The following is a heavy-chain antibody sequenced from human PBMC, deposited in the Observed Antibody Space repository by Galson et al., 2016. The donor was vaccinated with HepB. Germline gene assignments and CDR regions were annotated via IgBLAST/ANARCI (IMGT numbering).Heavy chain of an antibody. Sequence: SVKVSCKASGYTFTSSGISWVRQAPGQGLEWMGWISGYNGQANYAQMLQGRVTVTADTSTNTADMELRSLTSDNTAVYYCARDSDYNVANWGQGTLVTVSS. CDR2: ISGYNGQA. J-gene: IGHJ4*02. V-gene: IGHV1-18*01. D-gene: IGHD4-11*01. CDR1: GYTFTSSG. CDR3: ARDSDYNVAN.